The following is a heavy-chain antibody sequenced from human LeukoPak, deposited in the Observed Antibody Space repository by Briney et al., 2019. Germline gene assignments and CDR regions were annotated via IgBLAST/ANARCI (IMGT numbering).Heavy chain of an antibody. V-gene: IGHV3-23*01. CDR3: AKDHGLRIVATIDYAFDI. J-gene: IGHJ3*02. Sequence: SGGSLRLSCAASGFNFKTSWMSWVRQAPGKGLEWVSAISGSGGSTYYADSVKGRFTISRDNSKNTLYLQMNSLRAEDTAVYYCAKDHGLRIVATIDYAFDIWGQGTMVTVSS. CDR1: GFNFKTSW. CDR2: ISGSGGST. D-gene: IGHD5-12*01.